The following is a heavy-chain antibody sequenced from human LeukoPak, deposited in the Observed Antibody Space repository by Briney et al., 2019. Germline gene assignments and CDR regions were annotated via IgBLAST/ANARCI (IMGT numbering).Heavy chain of an antibody. CDR1: GYTFTSYA. J-gene: IGHJ4*02. CDR2: INAGNGNT. Sequence: ASVKVSCKASGYTFTSYAMHWVRQAPGQRLEWMGWINAGNGNTKYSQKFQGRVTITRDTSASTAYMELSSLRSEDTAVYYCAREGREYSSSWYPFDYWGQGTLVTVSS. V-gene: IGHV1-3*01. D-gene: IGHD6-13*01. CDR3: AREGREYSSSWYPFDY.